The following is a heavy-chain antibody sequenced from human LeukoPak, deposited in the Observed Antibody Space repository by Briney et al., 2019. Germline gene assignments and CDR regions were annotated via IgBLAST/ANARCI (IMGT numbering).Heavy chain of an antibody. J-gene: IGHJ4*02. CDR2: ASQGAHT. D-gene: IGHD4-23*01. CDR1: GASFSGNY. Sequence: PGETLSLTFAVSGASFSGNYWTWIRQTPEKGLEWIGEASQGAHTDYNPSPESPLTISLATTTQHFSLRPLSTTTPRTAVYYCARGLTVTERRCIAYWGQGTPVT. CDR3: ARGLTVTERRCIAY. V-gene: IGHV4-34*01.